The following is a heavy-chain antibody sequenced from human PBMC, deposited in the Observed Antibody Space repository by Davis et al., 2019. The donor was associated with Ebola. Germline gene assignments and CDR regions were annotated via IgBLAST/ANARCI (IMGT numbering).Heavy chain of an antibody. CDR2: ISDSGSTT. CDR1: GFTFNKYE. J-gene: IGHJ5*02. CDR3: AKDSGSSWFSFDWFDP. V-gene: IGHV3-48*03. D-gene: IGHD6-13*01. Sequence: GGSLRLSCAASGFTFNKYEMNWVRQAPGKGLEWISYISDSGSTTYYTDSVKGRFTISRDNAKNSLYLQMNSLRAEDTALYYCAKDSGSSWFSFDWFDPWGQGTLVTVSS.